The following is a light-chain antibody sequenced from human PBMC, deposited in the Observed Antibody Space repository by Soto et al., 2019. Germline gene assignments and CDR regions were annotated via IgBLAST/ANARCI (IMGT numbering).Light chain of an antibody. CDR2: GND. CDR3: ATWDTNLSAV. CDR1: TSNIGHNY. V-gene: IGLV1-51*01. J-gene: IGLJ3*02. Sequence: QSVLTQPPSVSAAPGQTVTISCSGGTSNIGHNYVSWYQQLPGTAPTLLIYGNDKRPSGIPDRFSDSKSGTSATLAITGLQTGDEADYYCATWDTNLSAVFGGGTKVTVL.